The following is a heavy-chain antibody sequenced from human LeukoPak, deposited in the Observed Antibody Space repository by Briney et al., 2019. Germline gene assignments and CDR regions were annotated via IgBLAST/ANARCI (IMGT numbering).Heavy chain of an antibody. Sequence: PGGSLRLSCAVSGFSFSTYSWNWVRQTAGKGLEWISYISRRGETIFYADSVKGRFTISRDNSKNTLYLQMNSLRAEDTAVYYCARNFGGNSGLYYYYGMDVWGQGTTVTVSS. D-gene: IGHD4-23*01. V-gene: IGHV3-48*01. CDR2: ISRRGETI. J-gene: IGHJ6*02. CDR1: GFSFSTYS. CDR3: ARNFGGNSGLYYYYGMDV.